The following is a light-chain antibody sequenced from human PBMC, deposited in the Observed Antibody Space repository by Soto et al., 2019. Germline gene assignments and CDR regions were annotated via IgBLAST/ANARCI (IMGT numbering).Light chain of an antibody. V-gene: IGKV3-20*01. J-gene: IGKJ3*01. CDR3: QHYGTSAL. CDR2: DTS. CDR1: QSVRSSY. Sequence: EIVLTQSPGTLSLSPGEIATLSCSSSQSVRSSYLAWYQQNPGQAPRLLIYDTSDRATGTPDRFSASGSGTDFTRTISRLEPEEFAVYYCQHYGTSALFGPGTKVNIK.